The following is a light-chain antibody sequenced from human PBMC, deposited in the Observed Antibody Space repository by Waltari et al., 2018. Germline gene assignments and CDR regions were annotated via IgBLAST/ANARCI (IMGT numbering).Light chain of an antibody. J-gene: IGLJ2*01. V-gene: IGLV2-23*02. CDR1: SSDAGGYHY. CDR2: DVS. Sequence: QSALTQPASVSGSPGQSITISCTGTSSDAGGYHYLSWYQQHPGKAPKLMIYDVSKRPSGVSNRFSGSKSGNTASLTISGLQAEDEADYYCCSYAGSSTSVVFGGGTKLTVL. CDR3: CSYAGSSTSVV.